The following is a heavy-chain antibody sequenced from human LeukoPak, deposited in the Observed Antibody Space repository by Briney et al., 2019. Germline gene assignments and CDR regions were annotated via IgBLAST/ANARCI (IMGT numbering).Heavy chain of an antibody. Sequence: ASVKVSCKASGYTFTSYGISWVRQAPGQGLEWKGWISTYNGNTNYAQKLQGRVTMTTDTSTSTAYMELRSLRSDDTAVYYCAREGCSGGSCYEFDYWGQGTLVTVSS. CDR3: AREGCSGGSCYEFDY. CDR1: GYTFTSYG. J-gene: IGHJ4*02. CDR2: ISTYNGNT. V-gene: IGHV1-18*01. D-gene: IGHD2-15*01.